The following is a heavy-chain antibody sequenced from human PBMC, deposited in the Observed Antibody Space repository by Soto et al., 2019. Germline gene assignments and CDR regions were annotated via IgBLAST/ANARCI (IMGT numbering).Heavy chain of an antibody. CDR1: VYTFTSYD. Sequence: WASVKVSCKASVYTFTSYDINWVRQATGQGLEWMGWMNPNSGNTGYAQKFQGRVTMTRNTSISTAYMELSSLRSEDTAVYYCARADVLLWFGNPTSLDPWGQGTLVTVSS. D-gene: IGHD3-10*01. J-gene: IGHJ5*02. V-gene: IGHV1-8*01. CDR2: MNPNSGNT. CDR3: ARADVLLWFGNPTSLDP.